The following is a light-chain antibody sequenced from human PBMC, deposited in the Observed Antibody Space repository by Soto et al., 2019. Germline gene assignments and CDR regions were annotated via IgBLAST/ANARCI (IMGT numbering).Light chain of an antibody. CDR2: QAS. CDR3: QRYNSYPIT. V-gene: IGKV1-5*03. Sequence: DIQMTQCPSTLSASVGDRVTITCRASQSISVWLAWYQQKPGKAPKLLVYQASSLQSGVPSRFIGSGSGTEFTLTISTLQPEDFATYYCQRYNSYPITFGGGTKVEIK. CDR1: QSISVW. J-gene: IGKJ4*01.